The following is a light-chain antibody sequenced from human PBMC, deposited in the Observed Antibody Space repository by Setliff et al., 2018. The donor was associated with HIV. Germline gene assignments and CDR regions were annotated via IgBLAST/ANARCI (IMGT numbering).Light chain of an antibody. J-gene: IGLJ1*01. Sequence: QSVLTRPASVAGSPGQSITISCTGTSSDIGGYKSVSWYQQHPGKAPKLMIYDVSNRPSGVSNRFSGSKSGNTASLTISGLQAEDEADYSCCSLTSPSSYVFGTGTKVTVL. V-gene: IGLV2-14*03. CDR2: DVS. CDR1: SSDIGGYKS. CDR3: CSLTSPSSYV.